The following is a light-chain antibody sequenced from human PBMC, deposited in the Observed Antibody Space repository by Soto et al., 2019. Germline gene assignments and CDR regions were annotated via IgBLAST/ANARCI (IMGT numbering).Light chain of an antibody. CDR1: SSNIGAGKY. Sequence: QSVLTQPPSVSGAPGQRVTISCTGSSSNIGAGKYVHWYQQLPGRAPKLLIYGDTNRPSGVPDRFSASKSGTSASLAITGLQAEDEDDYHCQSYDRGLSASVFGGGTQLTVL. CDR2: GDT. V-gene: IGLV1-40*01. CDR3: QSYDRGLSASV. J-gene: IGLJ3*02.